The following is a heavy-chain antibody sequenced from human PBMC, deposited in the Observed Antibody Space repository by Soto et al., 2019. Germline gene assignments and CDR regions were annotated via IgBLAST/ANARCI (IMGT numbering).Heavy chain of an antibody. J-gene: IGHJ4*02. D-gene: IGHD6-13*01. CDR3: ARHGGSSWWLYFDS. Sequence: QLRLQESGPGLAKPSETLSLTCTVSGGSISISSYYWGWIRQPPGKGLEWIGSIYHSGSTYYNPSLNSRVTMSVDTSKNQCSLNLSSVTAADTAVYYCARHGGSSWWLYFDSWGQGTLVTVSS. V-gene: IGHV4-39*01. CDR1: GGSISISSYY. CDR2: IYHSGST.